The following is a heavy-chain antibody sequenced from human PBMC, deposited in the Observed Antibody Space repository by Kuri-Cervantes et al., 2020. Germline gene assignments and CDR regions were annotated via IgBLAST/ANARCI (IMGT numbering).Heavy chain of an antibody. J-gene: IGHJ3*02. V-gene: IGHV3-43*01. CDR1: GFTFDDYT. CDR3: AREWDPDTAMVNGGAFDI. D-gene: IGHD5-18*01. CDR2: ISWDGGST. Sequence: GGSLRLSCAASGFTFDDYTMHWVRQAPGKGLEWVSLISWDGGSTYYADSVKGRFTISRDNSKNTLYLQMNSLRAEDTAVYYCAREWDPDTAMVNGGAFDIWGQGTRVTVSS.